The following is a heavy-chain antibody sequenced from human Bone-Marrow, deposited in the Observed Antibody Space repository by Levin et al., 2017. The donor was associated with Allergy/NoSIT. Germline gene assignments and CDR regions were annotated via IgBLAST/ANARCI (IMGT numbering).Heavy chain of an antibody. CDR2: ISTSGNT. J-gene: IGHJ5*02. D-gene: IGHD3-16*01. CDR1: GGSVTSDSYS. V-gene: IGHV4-61*09. Sequence: SCTVSGGSVTSDSYSWSWIRQPAGEGLEWIGHISTSGNTNYNPSLKRRVSISVDTSKNQFSLKLTSVTAADTAVYFCARVVGGDWFDPWGQGTLVTVSS. CDR3: ARVVGGDWFDP.